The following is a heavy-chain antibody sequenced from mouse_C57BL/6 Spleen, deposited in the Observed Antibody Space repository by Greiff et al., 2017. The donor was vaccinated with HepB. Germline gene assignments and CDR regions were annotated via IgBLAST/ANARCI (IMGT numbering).Heavy chain of an antibody. CDR2: IYPGDGDT. D-gene: IGHD2-12*01. CDR3: ARGSVVTIGGFAY. Sequence: QVQLQQSGAELVKPGASVKISCKASGYAFSSYWMNWVKQRPGKGLEWIGQIYPGDGDTNYNGKFKGKATLTADKSSSTAYMQLSSLTSEDTAVYFCARGSVVTIGGFAYWGQGTLVTVSA. V-gene: IGHV1-80*01. J-gene: IGHJ3*01. CDR1: GYAFSSYW.